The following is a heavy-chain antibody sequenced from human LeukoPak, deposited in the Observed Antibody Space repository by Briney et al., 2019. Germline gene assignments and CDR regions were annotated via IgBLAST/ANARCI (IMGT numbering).Heavy chain of an antibody. Sequence: GGSLRLSCAASGFTFSSYAMSWVRQAPGKGLEWVSAISGSGGSTYYADSVKGRFTISRDNSKNTLYLQMNSPRAEDTAVDDCPKSRGIYGVFPHVNSWGQGTLGTVSS. CDR1: GFTFSSYA. CDR2: ISGSGGST. V-gene: IGHV3-23*01. D-gene: IGHD2-8*01. J-gene: IGHJ4*02. CDR3: PKSRGIYGVFPHVNS.